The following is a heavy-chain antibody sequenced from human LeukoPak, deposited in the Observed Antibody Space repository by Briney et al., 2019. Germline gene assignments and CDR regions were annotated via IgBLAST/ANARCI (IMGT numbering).Heavy chain of an antibody. D-gene: IGHD3-16*02. CDR3: ARVGYDYVWGSYLNSYFDY. CDR1: GYSISSGYY. J-gene: IGHJ4*02. CDR2: INHSGST. Sequence: SETLSLTCTVSGYSISSGYYWSWIRQPPGKGLEWIGEINHSGSTNYNPSLKSRVTISVDTSKNQFSLKLSSVTAADTAVYYCARVGYDYVWGSYLNSYFDYWGQGTLVTVSS. V-gene: IGHV4-38-2*02.